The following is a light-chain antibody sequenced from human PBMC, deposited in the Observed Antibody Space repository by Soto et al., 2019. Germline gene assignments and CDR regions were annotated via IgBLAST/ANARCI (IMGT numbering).Light chain of an antibody. V-gene: IGLV1-40*01. CDR2: ANN. Sequence: QSVLTQPPSVSGAPGQRVTISCTGSSSNIGAGYDVHWYQQLPGTAPKLLIYANNNRPSGVPDRFSGSKSGTSAFLAITGLQAEDETDYYCQSYDSSLSGSRVFGTGTKVTVL. CDR1: SSNIGAGYD. J-gene: IGLJ1*01. CDR3: QSYDSSLSGSRV.